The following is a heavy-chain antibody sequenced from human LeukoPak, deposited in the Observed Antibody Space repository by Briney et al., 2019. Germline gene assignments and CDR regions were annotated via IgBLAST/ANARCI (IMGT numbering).Heavy chain of an antibody. D-gene: IGHD3-10*01. J-gene: IGHJ3*02. CDR2: SDPEDGER. CDR1: GKTLSDLS. V-gene: IGHV1-24*01. CDR3: ARDRLYYYAPGEAFDI. Sequence: ASVKVSCKVSGKTLSDLSIHWLRQPTGKGLEWLGGSDPEDGERIYAQMFQGRVTMTEDTSIDTAYMELSSLRSEDTAVYYCARDRLYYYAPGEAFDIWGQGTMVTVSS.